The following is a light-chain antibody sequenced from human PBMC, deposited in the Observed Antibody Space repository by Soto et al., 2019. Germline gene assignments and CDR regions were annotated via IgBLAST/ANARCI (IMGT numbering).Light chain of an antibody. J-gene: IGKJ2*01. CDR1: QSVTSSY. Sequence: EIVLTQSPGTLSLSPGERATISCRASQSVTSSYLAWYQQKPGQAPRLLIYGASNRATGIPDRFSGRGSGTDFTLTISRLEPEDFAMYYCQQYATSPVHFGQGTKLEI. CDR2: GAS. V-gene: IGKV3-20*01. CDR3: QQYATSPVH.